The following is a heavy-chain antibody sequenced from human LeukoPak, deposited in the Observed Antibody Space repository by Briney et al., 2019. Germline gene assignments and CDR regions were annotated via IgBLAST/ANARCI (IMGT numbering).Heavy chain of an antibody. Sequence: GGSLRLSCAASGFTFSSYGMHWVRQAPGKGLEWVAVVSYDGSNKYYADSVKGRFTVSSDNSKNTLYLQMNSLRAEDTAVYYCAKSRQWRFYYYYGMDVWGQGTTVTVSS. D-gene: IGHD6-19*01. V-gene: IGHV3-30*18. CDR3: AKSRQWRFYYYYGMDV. J-gene: IGHJ6*02. CDR1: GFTFSSYG. CDR2: VSYDGSNK.